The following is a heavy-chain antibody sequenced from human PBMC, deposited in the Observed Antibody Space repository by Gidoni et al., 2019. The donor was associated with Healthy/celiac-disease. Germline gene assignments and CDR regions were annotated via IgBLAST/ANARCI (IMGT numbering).Heavy chain of an antibody. J-gene: IGHJ4*02. Sequence: QVQLVQSGAEVKNPGASVKVSCKASGYTFTRYAMHWVRQAPGQRLEWMGWINAGNGKTKYSQKCQGRVTITRDTSARKAYMELSSLRSEETAVYYCATSIAVAGTMGDYFDYWGQGTLVTVSS. D-gene: IGHD6-19*01. V-gene: IGHV1-3*01. CDR2: INAGNGKT. CDR1: GYTFTRYA. CDR3: ATSIAVAGTMGDYFDY.